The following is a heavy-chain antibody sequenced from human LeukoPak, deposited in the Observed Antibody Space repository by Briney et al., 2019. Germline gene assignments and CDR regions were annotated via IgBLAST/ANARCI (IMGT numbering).Heavy chain of an antibody. J-gene: IGHJ6*03. V-gene: IGHV4-38-2*02. D-gene: IGHD6-13*01. CDR1: DYYINNGYY. CDR2: ICHSGNT. Sequence: SETLSLTCRVSDYYINNGYYWGWIRQPPGKCLEWIGSICHSGNTYYNPSLKSRVTISVDTSKNQFSLKLSSVTPADTAMYYCARADYSSTWSHYYYYMDVWGKGTTVTVSS. CDR3: ARADYSSTWSHYYYYMDV.